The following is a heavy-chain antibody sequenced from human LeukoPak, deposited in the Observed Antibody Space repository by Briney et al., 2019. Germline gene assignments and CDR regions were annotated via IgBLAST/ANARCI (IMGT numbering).Heavy chain of an antibody. CDR3: ARGYFDWFAAFDI. V-gene: IGHV3-21*01. J-gene: IGHJ3*02. CDR1: GFTFSSYS. Sequence: WGSLTLTCAASGFTFSSYSMNWVRQPQRRGLEWVSSISSSSSYIYYADSVKGRFTISRDNAKNSLYLQMNSLRAEDTAVYYCARGYFDWFAAFDIWGQGTMVTVSS. CDR2: ISSSSSYI. D-gene: IGHD3-9*01.